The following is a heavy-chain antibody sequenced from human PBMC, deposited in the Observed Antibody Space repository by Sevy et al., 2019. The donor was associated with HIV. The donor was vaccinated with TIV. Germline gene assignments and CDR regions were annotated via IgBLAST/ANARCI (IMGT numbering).Heavy chain of an antibody. CDR2: FDPEDDET. Sequence: ASVKVSCKVSGYRLSQLSMHWVRQAPGKGLEWMGSFDPEDDETIYAQNFQGRVAMTEDTSTDTAYMELSTLGSEDTAVYYCATTKGYYESSGSPFDYWGQGTLVTVSS. CDR3: ATTKGYYESSGSPFDY. V-gene: IGHV1-24*01. CDR1: GYRLSQLS. J-gene: IGHJ4*02. D-gene: IGHD3-22*01.